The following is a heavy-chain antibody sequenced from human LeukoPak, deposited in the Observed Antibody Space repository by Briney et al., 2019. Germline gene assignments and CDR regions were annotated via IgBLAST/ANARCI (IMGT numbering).Heavy chain of an antibody. D-gene: IGHD7-27*01. CDR3: ARSPPRLGYDYFDY. CDR2: IYPGDSDT. Sequence: EESLKISCKGSGYSLTSYWIGWVRQMPGKGLEWMGIIYPGDSDTRYSPSFQGQVTISADKSISTAYLQWSSLKASDTAMYYCARSPPRLGYDYFDYWGQGTLVTVSS. CDR1: GYSLTSYW. V-gene: IGHV5-51*01. J-gene: IGHJ4*02.